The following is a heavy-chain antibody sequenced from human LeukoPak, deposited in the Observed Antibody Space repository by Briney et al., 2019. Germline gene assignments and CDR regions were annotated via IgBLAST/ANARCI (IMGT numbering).Heavy chain of an antibody. CDR3: ARDHAAAGGGLDY. CDR1: GLTISSNH. D-gene: IGHD6-13*01. CDR2: IYTGGIT. V-gene: IGHV3-53*01. Sequence: GGSLRLSCAASGLTISSNHMAWVRQAPGKGLEWVSVIYTGGITYYADSVQGRFTISRDNSKNTLYLQMNSLRVEDTALYYCARDHAAAGGGLDYWGQGTQVIVSS. J-gene: IGHJ4*02.